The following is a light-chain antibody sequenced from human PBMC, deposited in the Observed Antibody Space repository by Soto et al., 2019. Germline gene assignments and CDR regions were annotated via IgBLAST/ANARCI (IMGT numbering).Light chain of an antibody. V-gene: IGKV1-5*03. J-gene: IGKJ1*01. CDR1: QSISTW. CDR3: RHYNSYSET. Sequence: DIPMTQSPSTLSASVGDRVTITCRASQSISTWLAWYQQKPGKAPNLLIYKASSLESGVPSRSSGSGSRTEFTLTISSLQPDDFATYYCRHYNSYSETFGQGTKVEIK. CDR2: KAS.